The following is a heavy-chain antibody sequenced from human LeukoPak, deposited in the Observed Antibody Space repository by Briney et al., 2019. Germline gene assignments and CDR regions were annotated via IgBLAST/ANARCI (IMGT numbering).Heavy chain of an antibody. D-gene: IGHD4-17*01. J-gene: IGHJ4*02. CDR3: ARESGSVTSEVDFDY. CDR2: IYYSGST. CDR1: GGSISSSSYY. V-gene: IGHV4-39*07. Sequence: PSETLSLTCTVSGGSISSSSYYWGWIRQPPGKGLEWIGSIYYSGSTYYNPSLKSRVTISVDTSKNQFSLKLSSVTAADTAVYYCARESGSVTSEVDFDYWGQGTLVTVSS.